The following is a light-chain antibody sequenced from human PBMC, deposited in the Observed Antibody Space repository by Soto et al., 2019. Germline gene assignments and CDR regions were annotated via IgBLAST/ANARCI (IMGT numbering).Light chain of an antibody. CDR2: GAS. V-gene: IGKV3-20*01. Sequence: EIVLTQSPGTLSLSPGERATLSCRASQSVSSSYLAWYQQKPGQAPRLLIYGASSRATGIPDRFSGSGSGTDFTLTISSLEPEDLAVYYCQQYGSSGYTFGQGTKLEIK. J-gene: IGKJ2*01. CDR3: QQYGSSGYT. CDR1: QSVSSSY.